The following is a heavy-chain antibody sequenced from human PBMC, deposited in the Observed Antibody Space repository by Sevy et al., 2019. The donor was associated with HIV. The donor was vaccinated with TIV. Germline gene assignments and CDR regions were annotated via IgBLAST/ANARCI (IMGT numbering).Heavy chain of an antibody. J-gene: IGHJ5*02. V-gene: IGHV5-51*01. CDR1: GYSFATYW. Sequence: GESLKISCKGSGYSFATYWIGWVRQMPGQGLEWMGNIYPGDSESRYSPSFQGQVTISADRSISTAYLQWSSLKPSDTAMYYCVRRRGNWNDPWFDTWGQGTQVTVSS. CDR3: VRRRGNWNDPWFDT. CDR2: IYPGDSES. D-gene: IGHD1-20*01.